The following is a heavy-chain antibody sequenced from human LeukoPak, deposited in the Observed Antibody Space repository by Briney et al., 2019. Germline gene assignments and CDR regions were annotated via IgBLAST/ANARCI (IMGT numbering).Heavy chain of an antibody. V-gene: IGHV4-38-2*02. J-gene: IGHJ6*03. CDR2: IFHSGST. D-gene: IGHD6-13*01. CDR1: GYSISTGYY. CDR3: AKSIASAGTNSCYYMDV. Sequence: SETLSLTCTVSGYSISTGYYLGWIRQSPEKGLEWIGSIFHSGSTYYNPSLKNRGTLSVDTSKNQFSLRLSSVTAADTAVYFCAKSIASAGTNSCYYMDVWGKGTTVTVSS.